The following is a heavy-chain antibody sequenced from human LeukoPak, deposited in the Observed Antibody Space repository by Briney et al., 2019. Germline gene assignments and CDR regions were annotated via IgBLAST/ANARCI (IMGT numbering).Heavy chain of an antibody. CDR3: ARSRYDFWSGQAYFDY. J-gene: IGHJ4*02. CDR2: IYYSGST. D-gene: IGHD3-3*01. CDR1: GYFISSSNW. Sequence: SDTLSLTCAVSGYFISSSNWWGWIRQPPGKGLEWIGYIYYSGSTNYNPSLKSRVTMSVDTSKNQFSLKLSSVTALDTAVYYCARSRYDFWSGQAYFDYWGQGTLVTVSS. V-gene: IGHV4-28*06.